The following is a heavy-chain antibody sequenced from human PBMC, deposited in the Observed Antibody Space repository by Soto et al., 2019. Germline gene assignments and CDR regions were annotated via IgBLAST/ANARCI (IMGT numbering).Heavy chain of an antibody. CDR2: ISGSGVST. CDR1: GFTFSSSA. V-gene: IGHV3-23*01. CDR3: AKNRDGYYYSYFAY. J-gene: IGHJ4*02. D-gene: IGHD3-22*01. Sequence: GGSLRLSCAASGFTFSSSAMSWVRQAPGKGLEWVSAISGSGVSTYYPDSVKGRFTISRDNSKNTLYLQMNSLRADDTAVYYCAKNRDGYYYSYFAYWGQGTLVTVSS.